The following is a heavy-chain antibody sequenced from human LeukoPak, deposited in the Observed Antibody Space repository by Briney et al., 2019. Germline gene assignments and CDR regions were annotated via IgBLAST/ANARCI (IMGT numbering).Heavy chain of an antibody. CDR3: ARDFTTVTTAYFHH. CDR1: GFSLSSYS. J-gene: IGHJ1*01. D-gene: IGHD4-17*01. Sequence: GGSLRLSCAASGFSLSSYSMNWVRQAPGKGLEWVSSISTNGHIYYSDSVKGRFTIFGDDAETSLYLQMNGLRAEDTAIYYCARDFTTVTTAYFHHWGQGTLVTVSS. V-gene: IGHV3-21*01. CDR2: ISTNGHI.